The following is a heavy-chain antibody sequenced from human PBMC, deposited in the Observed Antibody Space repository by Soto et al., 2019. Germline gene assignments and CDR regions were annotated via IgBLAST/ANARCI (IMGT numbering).Heavy chain of an antibody. CDR1: GGSFSGYY. V-gene: IGHV4-34*01. J-gene: IGHJ5*02. Sequence: PSETLSLTCAVYGGSFSGYYWSWIRQPPGKGLEWIGEINHSGSTNYNPSLKSRVTISVDTSKNQFSLKLSSVTAADTAVYYCARGSRTHNWFDTWGQGTLVTVSS. CDR3: ARGSRTHNWFDT. CDR2: INHSGST.